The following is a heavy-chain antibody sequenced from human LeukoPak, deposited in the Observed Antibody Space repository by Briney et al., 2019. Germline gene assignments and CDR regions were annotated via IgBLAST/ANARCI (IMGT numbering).Heavy chain of an antibody. D-gene: IGHD1-1*01. CDR3: ARGPQPGRSFDI. J-gene: IGHJ3*02. V-gene: IGHV3-21*01. CDR1: GFTFSSYA. Sequence: GGSLRLSCAASGFTFSSYAMSWVRQAPGKGLEWVSAISGSSSYIYYADSVKGRFTISRDNAKNSLYLQMNSLRAEDTAVYYCARGPQPGRSFDIWGQGTMVTVSS. CDR2: ISGSSSYI.